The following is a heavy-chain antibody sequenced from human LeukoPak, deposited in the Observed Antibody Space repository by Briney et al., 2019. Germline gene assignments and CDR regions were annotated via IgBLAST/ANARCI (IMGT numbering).Heavy chain of an antibody. CDR2: IRSSSET. V-gene: IGHV3-48*01. CDR3: ARGGGLDV. Sequence: RXSXXAXGFIFXXYSMNXVRQAPGKGLEWVSHIRSSSETFYADSVKGRFTISRDNARNSLYLQMNNLRAEDTAVYFCARGGGLDVWGQGATVTVSS. CDR1: GFIFXXYS. D-gene: IGHD3-16*01. J-gene: IGHJ6*02.